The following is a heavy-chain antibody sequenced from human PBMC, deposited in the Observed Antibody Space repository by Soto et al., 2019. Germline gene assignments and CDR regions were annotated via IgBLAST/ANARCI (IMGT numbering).Heavy chain of an antibody. CDR3: ARLGDYDYYYYGMDV. Sequence: SETLSLTCSVSGGSISSGGYYWSWIRQHPGKGLEWIGYIYYSGSTYYNPSLKSRVTISVDTSKNQFSLKLSSVTAADTAVYYCARLGDYDYYYYGMDVWGQGTTVTVSS. D-gene: IGHD4-17*01. V-gene: IGHV4-31*03. CDR2: IYYSGST. J-gene: IGHJ6*02. CDR1: GGSISSGGYY.